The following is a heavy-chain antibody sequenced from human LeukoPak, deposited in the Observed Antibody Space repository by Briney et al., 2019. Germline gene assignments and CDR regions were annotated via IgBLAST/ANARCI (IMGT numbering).Heavy chain of an antibody. J-gene: IGHJ4*02. CDR2: ISSSSSYI. V-gene: IGHV3-21*01. CDR1: GFTFSSYS. D-gene: IGHD2-15*01. Sequence: GGSLRLSCAASGFTFSSYSMNWVRQAPGKGLEWVPSISSSSSYIYYADSVKGRFTISRDNAKNSLYLQMNSLRAEDTAVYYCARVHCSGGSCPQPAFDYWGQGTLVTVSS. CDR3: ARVHCSGGSCPQPAFDY.